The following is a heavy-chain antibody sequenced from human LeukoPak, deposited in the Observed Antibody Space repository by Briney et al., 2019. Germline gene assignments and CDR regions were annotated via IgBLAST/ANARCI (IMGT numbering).Heavy chain of an antibody. D-gene: IGHD6-19*01. V-gene: IGHV4-34*01. CDR3: ARGDSSGWYYFDY. CDR2: INHSGST. CDR1: GGSFSGYY. Sequence: SETLSLTCAVYGGSFSGYYWSWIRQPPGKGLEWIGEINHSGSTNYNPSLKSRVTISVDTSKNQFSLKPSSVTAADTAVYYCARGDSSGWYYFDYWGQGTLVTVSS. J-gene: IGHJ4*02.